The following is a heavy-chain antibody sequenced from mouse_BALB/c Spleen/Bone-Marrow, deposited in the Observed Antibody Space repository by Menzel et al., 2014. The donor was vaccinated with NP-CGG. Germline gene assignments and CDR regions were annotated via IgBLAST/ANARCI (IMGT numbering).Heavy chain of an antibody. V-gene: IGHV1-47*01. CDR1: GYTFTTYP. CDR2: FHPYNDDT. CDR3: ARRDGYFFDY. D-gene: IGHD2-3*01. J-gene: IGHJ2*01. Sequence: QVQLQQSAAELVKPGASVKMSCKAFGYTFTTYPIERMKQNHGKSLDWIGNFHPYNDDTKYNEKFKAKAKLTVEKYSSTVYLELSRLTSDGSAVYYCARRDGYFFDYWGQGTTRAVSS.